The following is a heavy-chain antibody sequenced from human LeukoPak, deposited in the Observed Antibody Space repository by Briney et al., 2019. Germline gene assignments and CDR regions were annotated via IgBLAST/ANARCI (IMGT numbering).Heavy chain of an antibody. CDR3: ARLAYYNDSSGYYKNIDY. D-gene: IGHD3-22*01. CDR2: IRAYNGNT. Sequence: ASVKVSCKASGYTFTSYGISWVRQAPGQGLEWMGWIRAYNGNTIYAQKLQGRVTMTTDTSTSTAYMELRSLRSDDTAVYYCARLAYYNDSSGYYKNIDYWGQGTLVTVSA. J-gene: IGHJ4*02. CDR1: GYTFTSYG. V-gene: IGHV1-18*01.